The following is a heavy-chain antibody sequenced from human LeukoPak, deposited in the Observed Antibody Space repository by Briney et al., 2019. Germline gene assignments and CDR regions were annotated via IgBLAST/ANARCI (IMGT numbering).Heavy chain of an antibody. CDR1: GFTFSSYS. Sequence: GGSLRLSCAASGFTFSSYSVNWVRQAPGKGLEWVSYISSSSSTIYYADSVKGRFTISRDNAKNSLYLQMNSLRAEDTAVYYCARGKEDDLWGSYRYIYFDYWGQGTLVTVSS. CDR2: ISSSSSTI. CDR3: ARGKEDDLWGSYRYIYFDY. J-gene: IGHJ4*02. V-gene: IGHV3-48*01. D-gene: IGHD3-16*02.